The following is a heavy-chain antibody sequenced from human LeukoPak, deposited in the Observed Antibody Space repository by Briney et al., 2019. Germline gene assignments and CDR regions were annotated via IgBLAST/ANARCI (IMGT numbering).Heavy chain of an antibody. CDR2: INPSGGST. J-gene: IGHJ3*02. CDR3: ARVGDGSGYHHDAFDI. CDR1: GYTFTSYY. D-gene: IGHD3-22*01. V-gene: IGHV1-46*01. Sequence: GASVKVSCKASGYTFTSYYMHWVRQAPGQGLEWMGIINPSGGSTSYAQKFQGRVTMTRDTSTSTVYMELSSLRSEDTAVYYCARVGDGSGYHHDAFDIWGQGTMVTVSS.